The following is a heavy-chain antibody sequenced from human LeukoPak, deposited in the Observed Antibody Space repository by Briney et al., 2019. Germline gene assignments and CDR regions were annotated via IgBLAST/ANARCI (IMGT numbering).Heavy chain of an antibody. V-gene: IGHV3-21*01. CDR3: ARWPGDDAFDI. Sequence: GGSLRLSCAASGFTFSSYSMNWVRQAPGKGLEWVSSISSSSSYIYYADSVKGRFTISRDNAKNSLYLQMNSLRAEDTAVHYCARWPGDDAFDIWGQGTMVTVSS. CDR2: ISSSSSYI. D-gene: IGHD7-27*01. CDR1: GFTFSSYS. J-gene: IGHJ3*02.